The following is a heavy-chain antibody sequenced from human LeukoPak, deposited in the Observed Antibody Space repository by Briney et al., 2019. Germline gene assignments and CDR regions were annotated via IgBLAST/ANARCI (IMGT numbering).Heavy chain of an antibody. V-gene: IGHV3-48*04. J-gene: IGHJ4*02. CDR1: GFTFSYYW. D-gene: IGHD6-6*01. CDR2: ISSSGSTI. Sequence: GGSLRLSCGASGFTFSYYWMNWVRQAPGKGLEWVSYISSSGSTIFYADSVKGQFTISRDNAKNSLYLQMNSLRAEDTAVYYCARLYSSSSGLRASDYWGQGTLVTVSS. CDR3: ARLYSSSSGLRASDY.